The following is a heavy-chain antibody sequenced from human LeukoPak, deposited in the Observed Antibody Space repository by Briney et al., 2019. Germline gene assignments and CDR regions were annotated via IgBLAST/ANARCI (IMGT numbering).Heavy chain of an antibody. Sequence: SETLSLTCAVYGGSFSGYYWSWIRQPPGKGLEWIGEINHSGSTNYNPSLKSRVTMSVDTSKNQFSLKLSSVTAADTAVYYCARGDFWSGYYDYWGQGTLVTVSS. CDR1: GGSFSGYY. CDR2: INHSGST. V-gene: IGHV4-34*01. J-gene: IGHJ4*02. D-gene: IGHD3-3*01. CDR3: ARGDFWSGYYDY.